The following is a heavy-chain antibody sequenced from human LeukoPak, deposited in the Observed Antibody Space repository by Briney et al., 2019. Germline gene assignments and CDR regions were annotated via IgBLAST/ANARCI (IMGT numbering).Heavy chain of an antibody. Sequence: SGTLSLTCAVSGGSISSSNWWSWVRQPPGKGLEWIGEIYHSGSTNYNPSLKSRVTISVDKSKNQFSLKLSSVTAADTAVYYCARPYCSGESCYSPPDFWGQGTLVTVSS. J-gene: IGHJ4*02. CDR3: ARPYCSGESCYSPPDF. CDR1: GGSISSSNW. D-gene: IGHD2-15*01. CDR2: IYHSGST. V-gene: IGHV4-4*02.